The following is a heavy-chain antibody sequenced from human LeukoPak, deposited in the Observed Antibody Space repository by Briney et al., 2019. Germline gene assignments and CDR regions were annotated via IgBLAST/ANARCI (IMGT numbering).Heavy chain of an antibody. CDR2: IYYSGST. CDR3: ARSPGTKRAFDY. CDR1: GGSISSYY. Sequence: SETLSLTCTVSGGSISSYYWSWIRQPPGKGLEWIGYIYYSGSTNYNPSLKSRVTISVDTSKNQFSLKLSSVTAADTAVYYCARSPGTKRAFDYWGQGTLVTVSS. J-gene: IGHJ4*02. D-gene: IGHD1-1*01. V-gene: IGHV4-59*01.